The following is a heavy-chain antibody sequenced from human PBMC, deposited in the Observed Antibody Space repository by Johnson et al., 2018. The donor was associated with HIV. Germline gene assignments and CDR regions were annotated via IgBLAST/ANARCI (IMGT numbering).Heavy chain of an antibody. Sequence: QMLLVESGGGVVQPGRSLRLSCAASAFTFSSYAMHWVRQAPGKGLEWVAVISYDASNKYYADSVKGRFTISRDNSKNTLYLQMNSLRAEDTAVYYCAKGPNGQLDDAFHIWGQGTMVTVSS. CDR3: AKGPNGQLDDAFHI. CDR1: AFTFSSYA. J-gene: IGHJ3*02. D-gene: IGHD6-6*01. V-gene: IGHV3-30*04. CDR2: ISYDASNK.